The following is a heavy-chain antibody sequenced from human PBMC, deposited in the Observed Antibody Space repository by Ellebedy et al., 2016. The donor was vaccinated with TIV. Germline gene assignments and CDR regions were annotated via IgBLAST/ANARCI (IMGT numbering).Heavy chain of an antibody. V-gene: IGHV4-59*08. J-gene: IGHJ4*02. Sequence: MPSETLSLTCAISGASVSDYFWSWVRQPPGKGLEWVAYMSNGGTTSYNPSLKSRVSISLDTSKNHFSLKLSSVTAADTAIYYCARHADDGWFALDYWGQGTLVTVSS. CDR1: GASVSDYF. CDR2: MSNGGTT. D-gene: IGHD6-19*01. CDR3: ARHADDGWFALDY.